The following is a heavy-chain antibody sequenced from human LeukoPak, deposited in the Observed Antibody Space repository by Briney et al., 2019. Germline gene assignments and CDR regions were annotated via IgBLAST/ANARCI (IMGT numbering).Heavy chain of an antibody. CDR3: AREDYTNWFDP. V-gene: IGHV4-30-4*01. D-gene: IGHD3-3*01. J-gene: IGHJ5*02. Sequence: SETLSLTCTVSGGSISSGDYYWSWIRQPPGKGLEWIGYIYYSGSTYYNPSLKSRVTTSVDTSKNQFSLKLSSVTAADTAVYYCAREDYTNWFDPWGQGTLVTVSS. CDR2: IYYSGST. CDR1: GGSISSGDYY.